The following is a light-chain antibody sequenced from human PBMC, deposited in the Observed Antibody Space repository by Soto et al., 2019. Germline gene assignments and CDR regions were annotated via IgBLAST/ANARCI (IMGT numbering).Light chain of an antibody. Sequence: QSVLTQPPSASGSPGQSVTISCTGTSSDVGGYDYVSWYQQHPGKAPKLMIYDVTKRPSGVPDRFSGSKSASTASLTVSGLQAEDEADYYCSSYAGTHIVFGTGTKVTVL. CDR3: SSYAGTHIV. J-gene: IGLJ1*01. CDR2: DVT. V-gene: IGLV2-8*01. CDR1: SSDVGGYDY.